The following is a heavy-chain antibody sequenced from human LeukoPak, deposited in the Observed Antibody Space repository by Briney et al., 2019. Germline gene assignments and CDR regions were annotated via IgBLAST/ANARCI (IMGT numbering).Heavy chain of an antibody. Sequence: GGSLRLSCAASGFTFSGSAMHWVRQASGKGLEWVGRIRSKANSYATAYAASGKGRFTISRDDSKNTAYLQMNSLKTEDTAVYYCLSSGSFSGFDPWGQGTLVTVSS. CDR3: LSSGSFSGFDP. D-gene: IGHD1-26*01. V-gene: IGHV3-73*01. J-gene: IGHJ5*02. CDR1: GFTFSGSA. CDR2: IRSKANSYAT.